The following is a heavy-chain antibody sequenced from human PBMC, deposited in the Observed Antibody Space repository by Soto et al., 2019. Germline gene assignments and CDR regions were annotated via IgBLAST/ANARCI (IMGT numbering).Heavy chain of an antibody. Sequence: SETLSLTCTVSGASLRSGSYYWSWIRQPPGKGLEWIGYISHSGRTNYDPSLKSRLTMSVDTSQNQFSLQLNSVTAADTAVYYCSYGSSFDYWGQGTLVTVSS. CDR1: GASLRSGSYY. CDR2: ISHSGRT. CDR3: SYGSSFDY. J-gene: IGHJ4*02. D-gene: IGHD3-10*01. V-gene: IGHV4-61*01.